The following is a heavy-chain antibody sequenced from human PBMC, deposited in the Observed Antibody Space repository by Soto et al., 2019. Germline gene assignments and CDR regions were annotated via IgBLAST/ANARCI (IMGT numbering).Heavy chain of an antibody. V-gene: IGHV3-30-3*01. D-gene: IGHD5-18*01. CDR2: ISYDGSNK. Sequence: QVQLVESGGGVVQPGRSLRLSCAASGFTFSSYAMHWVRQAPGKGLEWVAVISYDGSNKYYADSVKGRFTISRDNSKNMLYLQMNSLRAEDTAGYYCARDSAGYSYGFGYFDYWGQGTLVTVSS. J-gene: IGHJ4*02. CDR3: ARDSAGYSYGFGYFDY. CDR1: GFTFSSYA.